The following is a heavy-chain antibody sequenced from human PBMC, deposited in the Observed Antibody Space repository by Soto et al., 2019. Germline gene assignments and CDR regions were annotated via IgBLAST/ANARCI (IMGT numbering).Heavy chain of an antibody. J-gene: IGHJ4*02. CDR3: ARAPMVLSRSYFDS. V-gene: IGHV4-59*01. Sequence: SETLSLTCTVSGGSISNFYWSWIRQPPGKGLEWIGYISYSGNTNYNPSPKSRVSISVDTSKNQLSLNLTSVTAADTAVYYCARAPMVLSRSYFDSWGQGTPVTVSS. D-gene: IGHD2-8*01. CDR2: ISYSGNT. CDR1: GGSISNFY.